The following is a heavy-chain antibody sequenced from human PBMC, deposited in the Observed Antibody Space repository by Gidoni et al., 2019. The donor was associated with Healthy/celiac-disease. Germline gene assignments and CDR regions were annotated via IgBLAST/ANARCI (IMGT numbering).Heavy chain of an antibody. CDR1: GVPFDDYA. CDR2: ISWNSGSI. J-gene: IGHJ4*02. CDR3: AKDTCSGGSCGVDY. Sequence: EVQLVESGGGLVQPGRSLRLSCAASGVPFDDYAMHWVRQAPGKGLEWVSGISWNSGSIGYADSVKGRFTISRDNAKNSLYLQMNSLRAEDTALYYCAKDTCSGGSCGVDYWGQGTLVTVSS. D-gene: IGHD2-15*01. V-gene: IGHV3-9*01.